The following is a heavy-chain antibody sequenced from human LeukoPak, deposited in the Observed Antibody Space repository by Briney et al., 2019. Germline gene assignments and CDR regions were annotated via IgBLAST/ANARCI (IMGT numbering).Heavy chain of an antibody. CDR1: GLTFNSYW. CDR2: IKQDGSQK. CDR3: ARDQRWFDY. J-gene: IGHJ4*02. V-gene: IGHV3-7*05. Sequence: GGSLRLSCVASGLTFNSYWMMWVRQAPGKGLEWVANIKQDGSQKNYVDSVKGRFTISRDNAKNSVYLQMNSLRAEDTAVYYCARDQRWFDYWGQGTLVTVSS. D-gene: IGHD2-15*01.